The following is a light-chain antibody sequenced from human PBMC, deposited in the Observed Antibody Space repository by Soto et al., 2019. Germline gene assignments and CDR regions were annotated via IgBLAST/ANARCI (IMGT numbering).Light chain of an antibody. CDR2: EVT. Sequence: QSALTQPPSASGSPGQSVTISCTGTSSDVGANNYVSWYQQHPGKAPKLMIYEVTKRPSGVPDRFSGSKSGNTASLTVSGLHAEDAADYYCSSSAGTNRVFGTGTKLTVL. CDR3: SSSAGTNRV. J-gene: IGLJ1*01. CDR1: SSDVGANNY. V-gene: IGLV2-8*01.